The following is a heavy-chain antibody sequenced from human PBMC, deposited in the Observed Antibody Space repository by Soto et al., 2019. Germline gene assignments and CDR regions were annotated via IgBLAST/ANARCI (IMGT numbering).Heavy chain of an antibody. V-gene: IGHV4-39*01. D-gene: IGHD2-15*01. Sequence: QVQLQESGPGLLKPLETLSLTCTVSGVPLNSGHYYWVWIRQSPGKGLAWIASIYYDESTYYNPSLKSRVTISTDKPKNQFSLTLKSVTAADTAVYYWGKVLIGATRHTDVDSWGQGALVTASS. J-gene: IGHJ4*02. CDR3: GKVLIGATRHTDVDS. CDR2: IYYDEST. CDR1: GVPLNSGHYY.